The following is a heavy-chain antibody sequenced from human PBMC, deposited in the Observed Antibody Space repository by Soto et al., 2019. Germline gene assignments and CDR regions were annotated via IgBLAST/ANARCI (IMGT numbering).Heavy chain of an antibody. V-gene: IGHV4-59*08. J-gene: IGHJ4*02. CDR3: ARHEAEYSSSSVDY. Sequence: SETLSLTCTVSGGSISSYYWSWIRQPPGKGLEWIGYIYYSGSTNYNPSLKSRVTISVDTSKNQFSLKLSSVTAADTAVYYCARHEAEYSSSSVDYWGQGTLVTVSS. CDR1: GGSISSYY. D-gene: IGHD6-6*01. CDR2: IYYSGST.